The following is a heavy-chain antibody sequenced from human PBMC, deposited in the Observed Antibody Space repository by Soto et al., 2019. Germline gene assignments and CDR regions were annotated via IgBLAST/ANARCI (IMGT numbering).Heavy chain of an antibody. J-gene: IGHJ4*02. D-gene: IGHD3-10*01. V-gene: IGHV1-3*01. CDR3: ARDITMVRGVIGY. CDR1: GYTFTSYA. Sequence: ASVEVSCKASGYTFTSYAMHWVRQAPGQRLEWMGWINAGNGNTKYSQKFQGRVTITRDTSASTAYMELSSLRSEDTAVYYSARDITMVRGVIGYWGQGTLVTVSS. CDR2: INAGNGNT.